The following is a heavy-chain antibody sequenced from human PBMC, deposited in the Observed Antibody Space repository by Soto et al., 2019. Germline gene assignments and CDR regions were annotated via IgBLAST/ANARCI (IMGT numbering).Heavy chain of an antibody. D-gene: IGHD3-3*01. V-gene: IGHV3-23*01. CDR1: GFTFSSYA. Sequence: GGSLRLSCAASGFTFSSYAMSWVRQAPGKGLEWVSAIGGSGGRTYYADSVRGRFTISRDNSKNTLYLQMNSLRAEDTAVCYCAKGANYDFWSGYSYDYWGQGTLVTVSS. CDR2: IGGSGGRT. J-gene: IGHJ4*02. CDR3: AKGANYDFWSGYSYDY.